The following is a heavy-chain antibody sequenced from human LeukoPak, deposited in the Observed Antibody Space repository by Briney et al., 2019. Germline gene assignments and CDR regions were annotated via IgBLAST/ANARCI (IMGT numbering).Heavy chain of an antibody. CDR2: IYYSGST. D-gene: IGHD5-12*01. CDR3: ARDRGDIVATMGNYYYYYGMDV. J-gene: IGHJ6*02. Sequence: PSETLSLTCTVSGGSISSGSYYWSWIRQHPGKGLEWIGYIYYSGSTYYNPSLKSRVTISVGTSKNQFSLKLSSVTAADTAVYYCARDRGDIVATMGNYYYYYGMDVWGQGTTVTVSS. CDR1: GGSISSGSYY. V-gene: IGHV4-31*03.